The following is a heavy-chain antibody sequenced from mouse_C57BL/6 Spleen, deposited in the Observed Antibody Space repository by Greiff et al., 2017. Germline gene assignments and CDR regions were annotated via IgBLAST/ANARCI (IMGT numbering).Heavy chain of an antibody. Sequence: EVHLVESGGGLVQPGGSLSLSCAASGFTFTDYYMSWVRQPPGKALEWLGFIRNKANGYTTEYSASVKGRFTISRDNSQSILYLQMNALRAEDSATYYCARYEIGDYDYDVGPDYAMDYWGQGTSVTVSS. D-gene: IGHD2-4*01. CDR3: ARYEIGDYDYDVGPDYAMDY. V-gene: IGHV7-3*01. J-gene: IGHJ4*01. CDR2: IRNKANGYTT. CDR1: GFTFTDYY.